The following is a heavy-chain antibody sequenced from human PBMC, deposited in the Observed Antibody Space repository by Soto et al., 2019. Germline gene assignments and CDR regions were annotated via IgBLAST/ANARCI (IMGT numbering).Heavy chain of an antibody. CDR3: ARVFVVVPAVGWFDP. J-gene: IGHJ5*02. Sequence: QVQLVQSGAEVKKPGSSVKVSCKASGGTFSSYAISWVRQAPGQGLEWMGGIIPIFGTANYAQKFQGGVTITADKSTSTDDMELSSLRSEDTAVYYCARVFVVVPAVGWFDPWGQGTLVTVSS. V-gene: IGHV1-69*06. D-gene: IGHD2-2*01. CDR1: GGTFSSYA. CDR2: IIPIFGTA.